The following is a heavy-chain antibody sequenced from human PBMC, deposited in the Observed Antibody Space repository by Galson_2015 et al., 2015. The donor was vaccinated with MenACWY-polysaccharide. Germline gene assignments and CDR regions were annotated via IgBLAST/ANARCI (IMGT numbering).Heavy chain of an antibody. J-gene: IGHJ5*02. CDR2: TYYRSKWYN. V-gene: IGHV6-1*01. Sequence: CAISGDSVSSHSAAWNWIRQSPSRGLEWLGRTYYRSKWYNDYAVSVKSRITINPDTSKNQFSLQLNSVTPEDTAVYYCARDQLELRVGGWFDPWGQGTLVTVSS. CDR3: ARDQLELRVGGWFDP. CDR1: GDSVSSHSAA. D-gene: IGHD1-7*01.